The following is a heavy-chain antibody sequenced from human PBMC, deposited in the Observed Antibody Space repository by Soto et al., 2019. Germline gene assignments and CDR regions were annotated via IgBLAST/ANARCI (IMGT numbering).Heavy chain of an antibody. Sequence: QVTLKESGPVLVKPTETLTLTCTVSGFSLSNARMGVSWIRQPPGKALEWLAHIFSNDEKSYSTSLKSRLTISTDTSKRQVVLTMTNMDPVETATYYCARIPDTAMVMFDDWGQGTLVTVSS. CDR1: GFSLSNARMG. CDR3: ARIPDTAMVMFDD. V-gene: IGHV2-26*01. D-gene: IGHD5-18*01. J-gene: IGHJ4*02. CDR2: IFSNDEK.